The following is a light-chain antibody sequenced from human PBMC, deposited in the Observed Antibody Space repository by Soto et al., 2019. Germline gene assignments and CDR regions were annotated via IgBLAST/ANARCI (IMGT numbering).Light chain of an antibody. CDR3: QSYDSSLSGDVV. CDR2: GNS. CDR1: SSNIGAGYD. J-gene: IGLJ2*01. Sequence: QSALTEPPSVSGAPGQRVIISCTGSSSNIGAGYDVHWYQQLPGTAPKLLIYGNSNRPSGVPDRFSGSKSGTSVSLAITGLQAEDEADYYCQSYDSSLSGDVVFGGGTKLTVL. V-gene: IGLV1-40*01.